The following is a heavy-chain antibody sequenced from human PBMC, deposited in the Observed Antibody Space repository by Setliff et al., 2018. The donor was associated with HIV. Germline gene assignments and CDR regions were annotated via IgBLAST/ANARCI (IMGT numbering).Heavy chain of an antibody. J-gene: IGHJ6*02. CDR2: MFYSGGA. CDR3: ARGWVRGPIISPGTYFSHGLDV. Sequence: SETLSLTCTVSGGSISVSSSYYWGWIRQPPGKGLEWIGNMFYSGGAYYNPSLKSRLTISVDTSKNQLSLKLSSVTAADTAVYYCARGWVRGPIISPGTYFSHGLDVWGQGTPVTVSS. D-gene: IGHD3-10*01. V-gene: IGHV4-39*01. CDR1: GGSISVSSSYY.